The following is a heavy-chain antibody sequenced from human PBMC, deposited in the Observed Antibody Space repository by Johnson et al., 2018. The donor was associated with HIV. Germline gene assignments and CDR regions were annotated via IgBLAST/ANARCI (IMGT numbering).Heavy chain of an antibody. CDR1: RFTFDDYA. CDR2: INWDGDST. CDR3: AKGGGSYADAFDI. D-gene: IGHD1-26*01. J-gene: IGHJ3*02. Sequence: EVQLVESGGVVVQPGGSLRLSCETSRFTFDDYAMHWVRQAPGKGLEWVSLINWDGDSTYYADSVKGRFTISRDNSKNSPYLQMNSLRPEDTGLYYCAKGGGSYADAFDIWGQGTMVTVSS. V-gene: IGHV3-43D*03.